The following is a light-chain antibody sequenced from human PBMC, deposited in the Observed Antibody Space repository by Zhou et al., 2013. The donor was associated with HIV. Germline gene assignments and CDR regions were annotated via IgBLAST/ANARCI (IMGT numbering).Light chain of an antibody. CDR1: QGISNS. J-gene: IGKJ1*01. CDR2: AAS. Sequence: DIQMTQSPASLSASVGDRVTITCRASQGISNSLAWYQQKPGKAPKLLLFAASRLESGVPSRFSGSGSGTDYTLTISSLQPEDFATYYCQQYYSPPWTFGQGTKVEIK. V-gene: IGKV1-NL1*01. CDR3: QQYYSPPWT.